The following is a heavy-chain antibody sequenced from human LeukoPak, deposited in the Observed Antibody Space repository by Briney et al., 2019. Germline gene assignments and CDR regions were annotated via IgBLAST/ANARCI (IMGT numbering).Heavy chain of an antibody. CDR1: GGSISSYY. D-gene: IGHD2-15*01. Sequence: SETLSLTCTVSGGSISSYYWSWIRQPPGKGLEWIGYIYYSGSTNYNPSLKSRVTISVDTSKNQFSLKLSSVTAADTAVYYCARDRNCSGGSCYHDAFDIWGQGTMVTVSS. J-gene: IGHJ3*02. V-gene: IGHV4-59*01. CDR3: ARDRNCSGGSCYHDAFDI. CDR2: IYYSGST.